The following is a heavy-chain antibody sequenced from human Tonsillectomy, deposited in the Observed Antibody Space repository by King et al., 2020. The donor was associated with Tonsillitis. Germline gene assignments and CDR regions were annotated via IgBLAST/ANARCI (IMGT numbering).Heavy chain of an antibody. CDR3: ARDGWGIYSSDY. CDR1: GFTFSSYG. D-gene: IGHD6-13*01. Sequence: VQLVESGGGVVQPGRSLRLSCAASGFTFSSYGMHWVRQAPGKGLEWVAVIWYDGSNKYYADSVKGRFTISRDNSKNTLSLQMNSLRAEDTAVYYCARDGWGIYSSDYWGQGTLVTVSS. CDR2: IWYDGSNK. J-gene: IGHJ4*02. V-gene: IGHV3-33*08.